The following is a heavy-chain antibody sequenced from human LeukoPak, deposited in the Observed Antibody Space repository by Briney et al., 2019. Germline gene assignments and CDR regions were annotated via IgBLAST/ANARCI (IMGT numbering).Heavy chain of an antibody. CDR2: IYTSGST. V-gene: IGHV4-61*02. Sequence: SQTLSLTCTVSDGSISSALYYWSWIRQPAGKGLEWIGRIYTSGSTNYNPSLKSRVTISVDTSKNQFSLKLSSVTAADTAVYYCARSTSRFDSWGQGTLVTVSS. D-gene: IGHD2-2*01. J-gene: IGHJ4*02. CDR1: DGSISSALYY. CDR3: ARSTSRFDS.